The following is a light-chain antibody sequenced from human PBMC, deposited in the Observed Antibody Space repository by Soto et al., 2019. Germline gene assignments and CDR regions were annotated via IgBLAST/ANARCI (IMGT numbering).Light chain of an antibody. V-gene: IGLV2-14*01. CDR1: SSDVGGYNY. CDR2: DVY. J-gene: IGLJ1*01. Sequence: QSALTQPPSASGSPGQSVTISCTGTSSDVGGYNYVSWYQHHPGKAPKLMIFDVYSRPSGISNRFSGSKSGNTASLTISGLQAEDEADYYCSSYTTSSSYVFGAGTKVTVL. CDR3: SSYTTSSSYV.